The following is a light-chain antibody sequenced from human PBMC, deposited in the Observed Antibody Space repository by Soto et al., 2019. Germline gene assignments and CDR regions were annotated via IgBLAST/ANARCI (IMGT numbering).Light chain of an antibody. J-gene: IGKJ1*01. CDR1: QSVSSY. Sequence: EIFLTQSPSTVSLSPVEIATLSCRASQSVSSYLAWYQQKPGQAPRLLIYDASNRATGIPARFSGSGSGTDFTLTISSLEPEDFAVYYCQQRSNWLWTFGQGTKVDIK. CDR3: QQRSNWLWT. CDR2: DAS. V-gene: IGKV3-11*01.